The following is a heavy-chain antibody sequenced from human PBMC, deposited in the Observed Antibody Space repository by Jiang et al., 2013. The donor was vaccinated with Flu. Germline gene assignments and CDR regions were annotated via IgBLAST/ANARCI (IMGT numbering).Heavy chain of an antibody. CDR3: ALTYVGGANGST. V-gene: IGHV2-5*02. J-gene: IGHJ4*02. CDR1: GFSLTTTGVR. Sequence: KPTQTLTLTCSFSGFSLTTTGVRVGWIRQPPGKALEWLALVYWDDDKRYSPSLKSRLTIAKDTSENQVVLTMTNMDPVDTATYFCALTYVGGANGSTWGQGTLVTVSS. CDR2: VYWDDDK. D-gene: IGHD5/OR15-5a*01.